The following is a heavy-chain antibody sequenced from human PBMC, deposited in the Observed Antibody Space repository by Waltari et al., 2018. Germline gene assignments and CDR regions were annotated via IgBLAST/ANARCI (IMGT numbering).Heavy chain of an antibody. CDR3: ARERDFWSGYPDAFDI. D-gene: IGHD3-3*01. V-gene: IGHV4-4*07. CDR2: ISTGGTT. CDR1: GGAMRSYN. Sequence: QVQLQESGPGLVKPSETLSLTCNVSGGAMRSYNWSWIRQAAGKGMEWIGLISTGGTTNYNPYFKSRLIMSVDTSRNQFSLTLRFVTAADTATYFCARERDFWSGYPDAFDIWGQGIQVTVSS. J-gene: IGHJ3*02.